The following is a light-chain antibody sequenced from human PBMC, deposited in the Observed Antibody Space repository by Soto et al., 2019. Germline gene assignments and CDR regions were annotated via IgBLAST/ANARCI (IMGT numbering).Light chain of an antibody. V-gene: IGKV1-12*02. CDR1: QNINGW. J-gene: IGKJ3*01. CDR3: QQSDTFPFT. CDR2: GTS. Sequence: DIQMTQSPSSVSASVGDRVTITCRASQNINGWLAWYQQKPGKAPQLLISGTSTLQTGVPSRFSGSASGSDFTLTISSLQSGDFATYFCQQSDTFPFTFGPGTKVDIK.